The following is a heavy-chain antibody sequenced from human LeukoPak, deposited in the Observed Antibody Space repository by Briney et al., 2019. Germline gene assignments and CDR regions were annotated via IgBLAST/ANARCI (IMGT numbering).Heavy chain of an antibody. D-gene: IGHD1-14*01. Sequence: ASVKVSCKVSGYTLTELSMHWVRQAPGKGLEWMGGFDPEDGETIYAQKFQGRVTMTEDTSTDTAYMELSSLRSEDTAVCYCATAGPKAEYVPFDYWGQGTLVTVSS. CDR2: FDPEDGET. V-gene: IGHV1-24*01. CDR3: ATAGPKAEYVPFDY. J-gene: IGHJ4*02. CDR1: GYTLTELS.